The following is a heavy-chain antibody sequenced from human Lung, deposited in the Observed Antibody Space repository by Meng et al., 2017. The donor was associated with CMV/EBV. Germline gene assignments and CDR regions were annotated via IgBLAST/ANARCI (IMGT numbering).Heavy chain of an antibody. CDR3: ARLGYYDSSPLGDYFDY. CDR2: INPSGGST. J-gene: IGHJ4*02. D-gene: IGHD3-22*01. Sequence: ASVKVSXKASGYTFTSYYMHWVRQAPGQGLEWMGIINPSGGSTSYAQKFQGRVTMTRDTSTSTVYMELGSLRSEDTAVYYCARLGYYDSSPLGDYFDYWGQGTXVTVSS. CDR1: GYTFTSYY. V-gene: IGHV1-46*01.